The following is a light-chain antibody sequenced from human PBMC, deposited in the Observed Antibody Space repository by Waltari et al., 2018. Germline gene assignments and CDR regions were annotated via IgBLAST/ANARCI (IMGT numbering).Light chain of an antibody. J-gene: IGLJ3*02. Sequence: QSVLTQPPSASGTPGQRVTISCSGSTSNIGRNYVYWYQQFPGTAPKLLVYRNNARPSGFPYRISGSKSGTSASLAISGLRSEDEADYYCATWDGSLTAWVFGGGTKVTVL. CDR3: ATWDGSLTAWV. V-gene: IGLV1-47*01. CDR1: TSNIGRNY. CDR2: RNN.